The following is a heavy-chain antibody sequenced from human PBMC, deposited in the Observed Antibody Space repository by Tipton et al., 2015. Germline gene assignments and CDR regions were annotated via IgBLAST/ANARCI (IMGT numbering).Heavy chain of an antibody. CDR2: VIPIPVTS. CDR1: GEPFRRFA. CDR3: ATVPTFAYGSGSNYHLNS. Sequence: QLVQSGAEVKTPGSSVRISCRTSGEPFRRFAIGWVRQAPGQGLEWLGGVIPIPVTSNYAPKFQGRVSISADKSTSTAYMELTDLKFEDTAIYYCATVPTFAYGSGSNYHLNSWGQGTLVTVSS. D-gene: IGHD3-10*01. V-gene: IGHV1-69*06. J-gene: IGHJ4*02.